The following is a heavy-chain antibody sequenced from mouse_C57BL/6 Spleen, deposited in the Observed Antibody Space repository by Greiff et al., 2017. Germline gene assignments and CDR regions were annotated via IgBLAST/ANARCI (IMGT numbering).Heavy chain of an antibody. CDR3: ARHDVYYEYFDV. CDR1: GFTFSSYG. J-gene: IGHJ1*03. CDR2: ISSGGSYT. V-gene: IGHV5-6*01. Sequence: EVKLVESGGDLVKPGGSLKLSCAASGFTFSSYGMSWVRQTPDKRLEWVATISSGGSYTYYPDSVKGRFTISRDNAKNTLYLQMSSLKSEDTAMDYCARHDVYYEYFDVWGTGTTVTVSS. D-gene: IGHD2-3*01.